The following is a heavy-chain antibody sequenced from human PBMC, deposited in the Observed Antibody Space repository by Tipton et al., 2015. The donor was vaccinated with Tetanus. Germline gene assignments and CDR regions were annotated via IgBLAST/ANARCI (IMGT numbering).Heavy chain of an antibody. CDR1: GGSLRGGDHY. V-gene: IGHV4-61*08. CDR3: AREVPAAGHFDS. D-gene: IGHD2-2*01. Sequence: LRLSCTVSGGSLRGGDHYWSWIRQPPGKGLEWIGYVYYNGNTHYNPALKSRVTISVDTSKNQFSLKLSSVTAADTAIYYCAREVPAAGHFDSWGQGTLVTVSS. CDR2: VYYNGNT. J-gene: IGHJ4*02.